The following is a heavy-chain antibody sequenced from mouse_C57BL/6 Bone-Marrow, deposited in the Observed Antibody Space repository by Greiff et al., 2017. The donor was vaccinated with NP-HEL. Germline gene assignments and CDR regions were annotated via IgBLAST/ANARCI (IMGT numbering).Heavy chain of an antibody. D-gene: IGHD1-1*01. CDR3: ARLTTVVATTDY. J-gene: IGHJ2*01. CDR2: IDPEDGET. CDR1: GFNIKDYY. V-gene: IGHV14-2*01. Sequence: EVHLVESGAELVKPGASVKLSCTASGFNIKDYYMHWVKQRTEQGLEWIGWIDPEDGETKYAPKFQGKATITADTSSNTAYLQLSSLTSEDTAVYYCARLTTVVATTDYWGQGTTLTVSS.